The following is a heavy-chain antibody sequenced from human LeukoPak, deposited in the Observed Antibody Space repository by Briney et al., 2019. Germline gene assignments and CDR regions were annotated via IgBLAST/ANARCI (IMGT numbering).Heavy chain of an antibody. CDR1: GGSISSSSYY. V-gene: IGHV4-39*01. J-gene: IGHJ6*03. Sequence: SSETLSLTCTVSGGSISSSSYYWGWIRQPPGKGLEWIGSIYYSGSTYYNPSLKSRVTIAVDTSKNQFSLKLSSVTAADTAVYYCAIRGYSGYDPRFGYGSDYYYYMDVWGKGTTVTVSS. CDR3: AIRGYSGYDPRFGYGSDYYYYMDV. D-gene: IGHD5-12*01. CDR2: IYYSGST.